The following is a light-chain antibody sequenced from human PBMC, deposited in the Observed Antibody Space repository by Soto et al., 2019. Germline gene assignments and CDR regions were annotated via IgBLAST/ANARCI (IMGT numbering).Light chain of an antibody. J-gene: IGLJ3*02. Sequence: QSALTQPPSASGSPGQSVTVSCTGTSSDVGGYTYVSWYQQHPGKDPKLMIYEVTKRPSGVPDRFSGSKSGSSASLAISGLRSEDEADYFCAAWDGSLSGWVFGGGTKVTVL. V-gene: IGLV2-8*01. CDR3: AAWDGSLSGWV. CDR2: EVT. CDR1: SSDVGGYTY.